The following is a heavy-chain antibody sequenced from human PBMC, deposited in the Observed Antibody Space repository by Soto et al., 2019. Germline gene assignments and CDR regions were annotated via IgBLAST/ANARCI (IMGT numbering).Heavy chain of an antibody. CDR3: ARRYCSGGSCYYKLPSPLLY. D-gene: IGHD2-15*01. Sequence: GASVKVSCKASGYTFTSYGISWVRQAPGQGLEWMGWISAYNGNTNYAQKLQGRVTMTTDTSTSTAYMELRSLRSDDTAVYYCARRYCSGGSCYYKLPSPLLYWGQGTLVTVSS. CDR2: ISAYNGNT. CDR1: GYTFTSYG. J-gene: IGHJ4*02. V-gene: IGHV1-18*01.